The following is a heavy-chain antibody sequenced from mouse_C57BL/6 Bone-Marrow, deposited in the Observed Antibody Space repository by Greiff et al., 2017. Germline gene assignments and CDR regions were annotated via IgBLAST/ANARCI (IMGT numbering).Heavy chain of an antibody. V-gene: IGHV1-82*01. CDR1: GYAFSSSW. D-gene: IGHD1-1*01. CDR3: ASTVVASH. Sequence: QVQLQQSGPELVKPGASVKISCKASGYAFSSSWMNWVKQRPGKGLEWIGRIYPGDGDTNYNGKLKGKATLTADKSSSTAYMHLSSLTSEDSAVYFGASTVVASHWGQGTTLTVSS. CDR2: IYPGDGDT. J-gene: IGHJ2*01.